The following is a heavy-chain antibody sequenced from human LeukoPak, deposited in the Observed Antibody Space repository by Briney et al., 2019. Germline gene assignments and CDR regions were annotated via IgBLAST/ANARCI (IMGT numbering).Heavy chain of an antibody. J-gene: IGHJ3*02. D-gene: IGHD3-10*01. V-gene: IGHV1-18*01. Sequence: GASVKVSCKASGYTFTSYGISWVRQAPGQGLEWMGWISGYNGNTNYAQKLQGRATMTTDTSTNTAYMELRSLRSDDTAVYYCARDGYYYGSGSYYSGDHAFDIWGQGTMVTVSS. CDR3: ARDGYYYGSGSYYSGDHAFDI. CDR1: GYTFTSYG. CDR2: ISGYNGNT.